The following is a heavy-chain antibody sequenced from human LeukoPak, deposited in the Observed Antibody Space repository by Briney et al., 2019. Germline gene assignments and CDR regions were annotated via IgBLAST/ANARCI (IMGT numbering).Heavy chain of an antibody. Sequence: SQTLSLTCTVSGGSISSGGYYWSWIRQHPGKGLEWIGYTFYSGNTYYNPSLKSRVTISVDTSKNQFSLKLTSVTAADTAVYYCARGGQWLAPGPDYWGQGTLVTVSS. V-gene: IGHV4-31*03. J-gene: IGHJ4*02. CDR1: GGSISSGGYY. CDR2: TFYSGNT. CDR3: ARGGQWLAPGPDY. D-gene: IGHD6-19*01.